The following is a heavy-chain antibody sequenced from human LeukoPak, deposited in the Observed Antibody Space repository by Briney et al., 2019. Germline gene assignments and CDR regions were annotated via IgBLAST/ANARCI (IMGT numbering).Heavy chain of an antibody. CDR3: ARGKEYYYGSGSYNDFDY. CDR2: INPNSGGT. CDR1: GYTFTGYY. V-gene: IGHV1-2*02. Sequence: ASVKVSCKASGYTFTGYYMHWVRQAPGQGLEWMGWINPNSGGTNYAQKFQGRVTMTRDTSISTAYMELSRLRSDDTAVYYCARGKEYYYGSGSYNDFDYWGQGTLVTVSS. D-gene: IGHD3-10*01. J-gene: IGHJ4*02.